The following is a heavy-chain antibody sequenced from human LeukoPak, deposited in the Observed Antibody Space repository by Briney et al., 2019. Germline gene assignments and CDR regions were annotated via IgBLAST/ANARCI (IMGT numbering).Heavy chain of an antibody. J-gene: IGHJ4*02. CDR3: ARLAEQLVGERDDY. Sequence: ASVKVSCKASGVTFSDYALNWVRQAPGQGLEWMGWINPNSGGTNYAQKFQGRVTMTRDTSISTAYMELSRLRSDDTAVYYCARLAEQLVGERDDYWGQGTLVTVSS. CDR2: INPNSGGT. V-gene: IGHV1-2*02. D-gene: IGHD6-6*01. CDR1: GVTFSDYA.